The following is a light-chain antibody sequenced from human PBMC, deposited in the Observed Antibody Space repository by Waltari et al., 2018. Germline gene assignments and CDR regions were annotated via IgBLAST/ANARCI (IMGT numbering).Light chain of an antibody. CDR2: DVD. Sequence: QSALTQPRSVSGSPGQSVTFSCTGTSSAAGAYPYVSWYQVPPGKVPTLILYDVDKRPSGVPDRFSGSKAGNTASLTISGLQTEDEADYYCCSYAGRYTSVFGGGTKVTVL. V-gene: IGLV2-11*01. CDR1: SSAAGAYPY. CDR3: CSYAGRYTSV. J-gene: IGLJ2*01.